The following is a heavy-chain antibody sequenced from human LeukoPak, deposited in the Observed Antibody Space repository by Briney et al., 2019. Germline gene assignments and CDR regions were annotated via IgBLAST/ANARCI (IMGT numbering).Heavy chain of an antibody. J-gene: IGHJ5*02. D-gene: IGHD3-3*01. Sequence: GASVKVSCKASGYTFTSYAMNWVRQAPGQGLEWMGWINTNTGNPTYAQGFTGRFVFSLDTSVSTAYLQISSLKAEDTAVYYCARPISVGYYDFWSGYYPTGNWFDPWGQGTLVTVSS. V-gene: IGHV7-4-1*02. CDR1: GYTFTSYA. CDR3: ARPISVGYYDFWSGYYPTGNWFDP. CDR2: INTNTGNP.